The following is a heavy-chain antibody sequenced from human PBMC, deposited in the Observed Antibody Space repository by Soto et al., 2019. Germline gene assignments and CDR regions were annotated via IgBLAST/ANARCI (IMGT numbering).Heavy chain of an antibody. CDR2: ISAFNGDT. V-gene: IGHV1-18*04. CDR3: TREAGWQRMVPYD. J-gene: IGHJ4*02. Sequence: QVQLVQSGSEVKKPGASVNVSCKAFGYTFTSYGFSWVRQVPGQGLEWLGWISAFNGDTQYAQTMKGRLTVTTETSTTCVHMELRRLTPADTAVYYCTREAGWQRMVPYDWGQGTLVTVS. D-gene: IGHD6-25*01. CDR1: GYTFTSYG.